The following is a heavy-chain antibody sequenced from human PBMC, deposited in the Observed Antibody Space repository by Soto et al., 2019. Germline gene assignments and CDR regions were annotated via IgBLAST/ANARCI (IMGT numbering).Heavy chain of an antibody. V-gene: IGHV3-21*01. CDR2: ISSTTNYI. Sequence: GGSLRLSCAVSGFTFSRYSMNWVRQAPGKWLEWVSSISSTTNYIYYADSMKGRLTDSRDNAKNSVDLDMNSLSTEDTAVYYCARESEDLTSNFDDWGQGTLVTVSS. CDR3: ARESEDLTSNFDD. J-gene: IGHJ4*02. CDR1: GFTFSRYS.